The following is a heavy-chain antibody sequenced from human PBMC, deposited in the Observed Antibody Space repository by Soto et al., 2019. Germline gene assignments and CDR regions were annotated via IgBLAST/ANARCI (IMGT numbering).Heavy chain of an antibody. Sequence: SETLSLTCAVYGGSFSGYYWSWIRQPPGKGLEWIGEINHSGSTNYNPSLKSRVTISVDTSKNQFSLKLSSVTAADTAVYYCARNVNGLVWRYYDSLDVWGPG. CDR3: ARNVNGLVWRYYDSLDV. V-gene: IGHV4-34*01. J-gene: IGHJ6*02. CDR1: GGSFSGYY. D-gene: IGHD3-16*01. CDR2: INHSGST.